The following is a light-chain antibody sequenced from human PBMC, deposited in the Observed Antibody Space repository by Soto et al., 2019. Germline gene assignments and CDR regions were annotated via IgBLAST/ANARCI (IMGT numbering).Light chain of an antibody. Sequence: QSLLTEPPSVSLSPGQSVTISCTGTSSDVGGFNYVSWYQHHPGKAPKLMIYDVSKRPSGVPDRFSGSKSGNTASLTISGLQAEDEADYYCCSYAGGYTHYVFATGTKVTVL. CDR3: CSYAGGYTHYV. CDR2: DVS. CDR1: SSDVGGFNY. J-gene: IGLJ1*01. V-gene: IGLV2-11*01.